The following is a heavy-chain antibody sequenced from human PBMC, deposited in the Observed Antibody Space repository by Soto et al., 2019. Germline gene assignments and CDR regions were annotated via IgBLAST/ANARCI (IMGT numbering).Heavy chain of an antibody. V-gene: IGHV4-39*01. CDR2: IYYSGST. Sequence: SETLSLTCTVSGDSISSSGYYWGWIRQPPGKGLEWIGTIYYSGSTYYNPSLKSRVTISVDTSKNQFSLKMNSVTAADTAVFYCARQRESLRHCTNGVCSNHYYYYLDVWGKGTTVTVSS. D-gene: IGHD2-8*01. CDR3: ARQRESLRHCTNGVCSNHYYYYLDV. J-gene: IGHJ6*03. CDR1: GDSISSSGYY.